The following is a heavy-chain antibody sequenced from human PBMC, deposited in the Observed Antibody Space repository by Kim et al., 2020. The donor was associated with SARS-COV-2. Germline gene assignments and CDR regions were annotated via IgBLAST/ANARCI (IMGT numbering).Heavy chain of an antibody. Sequence: ASVKVSCKASGYTFTGYYMHWVRQAPGQGLEWMGWINPNSGGTNYAQKFQCWVTMTRDTSISTAYMELSRLRSDDTAVYYCARGDYDSSGYSAYYFDYWGQGTLVTVSS. D-gene: IGHD3-22*01. V-gene: IGHV1-2*04. CDR2: INPNSGGT. CDR1: GYTFTGYY. CDR3: ARGDYDSSGYSAYYFDY. J-gene: IGHJ4*02.